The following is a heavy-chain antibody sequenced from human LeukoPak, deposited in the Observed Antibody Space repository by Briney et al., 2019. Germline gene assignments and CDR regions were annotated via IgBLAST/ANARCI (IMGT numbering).Heavy chain of an antibody. CDR1: GGSISNYY. Sequence: SETLSLTCTVSGGSISNYYWSWIRQPAGKGLEWIGYIYYSGSTNYNPSLKSRVTISVDTSKNQFSLKLSSVTAADTAVYYCARDYGDYGNDYWGQGTLVTVSS. CDR3: ARDYGDYGNDY. D-gene: IGHD4-17*01. CDR2: IYYSGST. J-gene: IGHJ4*02. V-gene: IGHV4-59*01.